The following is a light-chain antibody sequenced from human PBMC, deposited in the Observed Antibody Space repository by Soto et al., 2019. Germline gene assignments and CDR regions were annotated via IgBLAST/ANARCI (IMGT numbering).Light chain of an antibody. Sequence: EIVLTQSPATVSLSPGERATLSCRASQIVSRHLAWYQQKPGQAPSLLIYDISNRDTGVPARFSGSGSGTDFTLTISSLEPEDSEVYYCQQRNNWPRNTFGQGTKLEIK. V-gene: IGKV3-11*01. CDR1: QIVSRH. CDR3: QQRNNWPRNT. J-gene: IGKJ2*01. CDR2: DIS.